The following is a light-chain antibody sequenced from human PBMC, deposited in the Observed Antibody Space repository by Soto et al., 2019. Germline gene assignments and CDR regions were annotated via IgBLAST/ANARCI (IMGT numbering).Light chain of an antibody. CDR3: QSYDSSLGGNYV. V-gene: IGLV1-40*01. CDR1: SSNIGAGYD. J-gene: IGLJ1*01. CDR2: GTN. Sequence: QSALTQPPSVSGAPGQRVTISCTGSSSNIGAGYDVHWFQQFPGTAPKLLIYGTNNRPSGVPDRFSGSKSGTSVSLAITGLQAEDEADDYCQSYDSSLGGNYVFGTGTKVTVL.